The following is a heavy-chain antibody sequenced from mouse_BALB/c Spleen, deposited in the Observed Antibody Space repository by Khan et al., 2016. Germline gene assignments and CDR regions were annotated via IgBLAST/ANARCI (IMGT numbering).Heavy chain of an antibody. CDR3: TRYGNYVNYAMDY. J-gene: IGHJ4*01. CDR2: IRLKSNNYAT. V-gene: IGHV6-6*02. CDR1: GFTFSNYW. Sequence: EVKLEVSGGGLVQPGGSMKLSCVASGFTFSNYWMNWVRQSPEKGLEWVAEIRLKSNNYATHYAESVKGRFTISRDDSKSSVYLQMNNLRAEDTGIYYCTRYGNYVNYAMDYLGQGTSVTVSS. D-gene: IGHD2-1*01.